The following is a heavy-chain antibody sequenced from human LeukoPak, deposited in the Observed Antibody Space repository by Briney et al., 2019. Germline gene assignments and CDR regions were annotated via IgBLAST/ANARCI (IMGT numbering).Heavy chain of an antibody. CDR2: IYYSGST. CDR1: GGSISSYY. D-gene: IGHD6-13*01. Sequence: SGTLSLTCTVSGGSISSYYWSWIRQPPGKGLEWIGYIYYSGSTNYNPSLKSRVTISVDTSKNQFSLKLSSVTAADTAVYYCARDRTYSSSWYAYYGMDVWGQGTTVTVSS. V-gene: IGHV4-59*01. J-gene: IGHJ6*02. CDR3: ARDRTYSSSWYAYYGMDV.